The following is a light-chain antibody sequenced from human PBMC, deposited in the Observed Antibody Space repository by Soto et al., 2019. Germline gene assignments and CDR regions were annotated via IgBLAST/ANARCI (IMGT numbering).Light chain of an antibody. V-gene: IGLV2-14*03. J-gene: IGLJ1*01. CDR2: SDN. CDR1: SSDVGSYNY. CDR3: QSYDNNSDYV. Sequence: QSALTQPASVSGSPGQSITISCTGTSSDVGSYNYVSWYQQHPGKAPKLLIFSDNNRPSGVPDRFSGSKSGTLASLAITGLRAEDEADYYCQSYDNNSDYVFGTGTKVTVL.